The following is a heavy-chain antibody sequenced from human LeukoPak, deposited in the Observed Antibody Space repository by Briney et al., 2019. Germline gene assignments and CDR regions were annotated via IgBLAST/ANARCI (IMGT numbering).Heavy chain of an antibody. J-gene: IGHJ4*02. V-gene: IGHV4-4*02. CDR1: LDSTTSNFW. CDR2: IHRSGSP. Sequence: SETLSLTCTVSLDSTTSNFWSWVRQPPGKSLEWIGEIHRSGSPNYNPSLQSRVTISIDGSRTQIVLELSSVTAADTAVYYCAREILGGFNPGAYWGQGTLVTVSS. CDR3: AREILGGFNPGAY. D-gene: IGHD1-14*01.